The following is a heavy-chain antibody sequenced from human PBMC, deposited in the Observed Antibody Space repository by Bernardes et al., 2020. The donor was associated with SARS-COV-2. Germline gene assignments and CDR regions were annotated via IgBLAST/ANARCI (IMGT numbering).Heavy chain of an antibody. CDR2: ISYDGSNK. CDR1: GFTFSRYA. J-gene: IGHJ6*02. D-gene: IGHD3-3*01. V-gene: IGHV3-30-3*01. Sequence: GSLSPSCAASGFTFSRYAMHWVRPAPGKGLEWVAVISYDGSNKYYADSVKGRFTISRDNSKNTLYLQMNSLRAEDTAVYYCAVRFLEWLLPPYYYYGMDVWGQGTTVTVSS. CDR3: AVRFLEWLLPPYYYYGMDV.